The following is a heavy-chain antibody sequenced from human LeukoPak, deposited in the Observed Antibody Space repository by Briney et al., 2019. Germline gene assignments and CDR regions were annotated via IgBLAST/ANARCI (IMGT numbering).Heavy chain of an antibody. Sequence: GGSLRLSCAASGFTFSSYSMNWVRQAPGKGLEWVSYISSSSSTIYYADSVKGRFTISRDNAKNSLYLQMNSLRAEDTAVYYCASGYYYDSSGSYYYGMDVWGQGTTVTVSS. V-gene: IGHV3-48*04. CDR2: ISSSSSTI. J-gene: IGHJ6*02. CDR1: GFTFSSYS. D-gene: IGHD3-22*01. CDR3: ASGYYYDSSGSYYYGMDV.